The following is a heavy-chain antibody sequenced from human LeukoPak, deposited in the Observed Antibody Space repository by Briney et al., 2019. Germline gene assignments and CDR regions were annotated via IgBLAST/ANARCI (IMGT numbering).Heavy chain of an antibody. CDR3: ARHRVVFDYVDY. J-gene: IGHJ4*02. CDR1: GDSISSSSYY. V-gene: IGHV4-39*01. CDR2: VYYSGST. Sequence: SDTLSLTCTVSGDSISSSSYYWAWIRQPPGKGLEWIGSVYYSGSTYSNPSLQSRVTMSADTSKNQFSLGLTSVTASDTAVYYCARHRVVFDYVDYWGQGALVTVSS. D-gene: IGHD3-10*01.